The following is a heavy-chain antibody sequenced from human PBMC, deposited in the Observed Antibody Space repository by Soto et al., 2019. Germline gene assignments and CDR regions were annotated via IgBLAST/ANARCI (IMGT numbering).Heavy chain of an antibody. CDR3: ARDRGPSSGYYPYWFDP. J-gene: IGHJ5*02. CDR2: IISIFGTA. Sequence: QVQLVQSGAEVKKPGSSVKVSCKASGGTFSSYAISWVRQAPGQGLEWMGEIISIFGTANYAQKFQGRVTITADEYTSTAYRELSSLRSEDTAVYYCARDRGPSSGYYPYWFDPWGQGTLVTVSS. D-gene: IGHD3-22*01. CDR1: GGTFSSYA. V-gene: IGHV1-69*12.